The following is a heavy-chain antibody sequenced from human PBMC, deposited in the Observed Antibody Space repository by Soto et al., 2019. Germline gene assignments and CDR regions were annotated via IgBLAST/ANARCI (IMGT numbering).Heavy chain of an antibody. J-gene: IGHJ6*02. CDR2: SRGTSNNYTA. CDR3: GVSSGRPYHYAMDV. V-gene: IGHV3-72*01. CDR1: AFSFSDHY. Sequence: EVQLAVSGGGLVPPGGSLRLSCAASAFSFSDHYVDWVRQAPGKGLEWVGRSRGTSNNYTALYAASATGRSTISRDDSKSSLSLQMNSLRTKDTAVYYCGVSSGRPYHYAMDVWAQGTTVIVSS. D-gene: IGHD6-25*01.